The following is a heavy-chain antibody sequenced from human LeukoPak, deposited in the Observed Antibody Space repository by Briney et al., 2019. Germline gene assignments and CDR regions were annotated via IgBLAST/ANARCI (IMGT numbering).Heavy chain of an antibody. Sequence: GGSLRLSCAATGFSFSSYALSWVRQAPGKGLEWVSAISSGGDRTYYADSVTGRFTISRDNSKNMLYLQMSSLRAEDAAMYYCTREAIATGYAYDWGQGTLVTVFS. V-gene: IGHV3-23*01. D-gene: IGHD3-16*01. J-gene: IGHJ4*02. CDR1: GFSFSSYA. CDR3: TREAIATGYAYD. CDR2: ISSGGDRT.